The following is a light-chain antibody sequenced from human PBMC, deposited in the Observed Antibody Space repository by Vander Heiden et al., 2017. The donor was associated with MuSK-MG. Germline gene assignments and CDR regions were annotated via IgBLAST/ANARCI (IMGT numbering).Light chain of an antibody. CDR3: QSADSSGTWV. Sequence: SYELTQSPSVSVSPGQTARISCSGDALPKQYAYWYQQRPGQAPMMMIYKDTERPSGIPGRFSGSSSGTTVTLTISGVQAEDEADYYCQSADSSGTWVFGGGTKVTVL. J-gene: IGLJ3*02. CDR1: ALPKQY. CDR2: KDT. V-gene: IGLV3-25*03.